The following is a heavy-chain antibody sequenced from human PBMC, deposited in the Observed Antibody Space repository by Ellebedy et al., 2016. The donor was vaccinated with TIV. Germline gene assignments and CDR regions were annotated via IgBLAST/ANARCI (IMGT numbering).Heavy chain of an antibody. CDR2: INPTSGST. J-gene: IGHJ4*02. D-gene: IGHD1-26*01. V-gene: IGHV1-46*01. CDR1: GYTFTNYF. Sequence: AASVKVSCKASGYTFTNYFMHWVRQAPGQGLEWIGLINPTSGSTTYAQKFQDRVTMTRGTSTSTGYMMLSSLRSEETAVYYCARGNIVGATGKYDYWGQGALVAVSA. CDR3: ARGNIVGATGKYDY.